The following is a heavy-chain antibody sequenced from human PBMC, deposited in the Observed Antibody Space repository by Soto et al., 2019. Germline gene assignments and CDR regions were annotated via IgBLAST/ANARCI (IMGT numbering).Heavy chain of an antibody. J-gene: IGHJ4*02. CDR3: ARDRGSDAPIDY. CDR2: IWHDGMNK. Sequence: QVQLVESGGGVVQPERSLTLSCAASGFTFSSYGMHWVRQAPGKWLEWVAVIWHDGMNKYYADSVRGRFTISRDNSKNTLYLQMNSLRAEDTAVYYCARDRGSDAPIDYWGQGTLVTVSS. V-gene: IGHV3-33*01. D-gene: IGHD3-10*01. CDR1: GFTFSSYG.